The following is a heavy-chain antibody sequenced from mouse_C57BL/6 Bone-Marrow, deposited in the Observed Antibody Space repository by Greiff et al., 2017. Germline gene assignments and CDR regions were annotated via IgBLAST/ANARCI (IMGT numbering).Heavy chain of an antibody. CDR3: ARSGYYGNYFFDY. Sequence: VQLQQPGAELVMPGASVKLSCKASGYTFTSYWMHWVKQRPGQGLEWIGEIDPSDSYTNYNQKFKGKSTLTVDKSSSTAYMQLSSLTSEDSAVYYCARSGYYGNYFFDYWGQGTTLTVSS. CDR2: IDPSDSYT. CDR1: GYTFTSYW. J-gene: IGHJ2*01. V-gene: IGHV1-69*01. D-gene: IGHD2-1*01.